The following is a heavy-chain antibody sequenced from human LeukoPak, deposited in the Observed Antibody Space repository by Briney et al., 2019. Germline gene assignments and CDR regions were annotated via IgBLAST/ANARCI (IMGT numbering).Heavy chain of an antibody. Sequence: GGSLRLSCAASGFTFRNYVIHWVRQAPGKGLEWVAVTSSDLNVKLYADSVKGQFTISRDNSRSTLYLQMNSLRPEDTAIYYCAREGYYGSGSPPSLYFDYWGQGTLVTVSS. V-gene: IGHV3-30-3*01. CDR3: AREGYYGSGSPPSLYFDY. J-gene: IGHJ4*02. CDR2: TSSDLNVK. CDR1: GFTFRNYV. D-gene: IGHD3-10*01.